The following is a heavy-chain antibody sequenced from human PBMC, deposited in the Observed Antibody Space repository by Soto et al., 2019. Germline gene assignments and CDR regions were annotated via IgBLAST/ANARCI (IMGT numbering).Heavy chain of an antibody. D-gene: IGHD2-2*01. CDR2: IIPIFGTA. V-gene: IGHV1-69*06. CDR3: ARDGGDIVVVPAATSLDYYYYGMDV. CDR1: GGTFSSYA. Sequence: QVQLVQSGAEVKKPGSSVKVSCKASGGTFSSYAISWVRQAPGQGLEWMGGIIPIFGTANYAQKFQGRVTITADKSTSTAYMELSSLRSEDTAVYYCARDGGDIVVVPAATSLDYYYYGMDVWGQGTTVTVSS. J-gene: IGHJ6*02.